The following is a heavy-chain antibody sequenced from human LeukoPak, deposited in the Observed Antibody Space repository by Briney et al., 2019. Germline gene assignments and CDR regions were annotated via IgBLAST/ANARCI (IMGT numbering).Heavy chain of an antibody. CDR3: ASLGYSSGWGGYYYYGMDV. J-gene: IGHJ6*02. CDR2: IYYSGST. CDR1: GGSFSGYY. V-gene: IGHV4-31*11. D-gene: IGHD6-19*01. Sequence: SETLSLTCAVYGGSFSGYYWSWIRQHPGKGLEWIGYIYYSGSTYYNPSLKSRVTISVDTSKNQFSLKLSSVTAADTAVYYCASLGYSSGWGGYYYYGMDVWGQGTTVTVSS.